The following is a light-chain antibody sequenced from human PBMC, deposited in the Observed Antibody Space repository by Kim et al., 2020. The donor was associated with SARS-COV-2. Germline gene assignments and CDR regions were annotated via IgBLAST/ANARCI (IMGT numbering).Light chain of an antibody. V-gene: IGLV1-40*01. CDR2: HNN. Sequence: RATIACTGSSSTNGAGSDVHWYQQLPGTAPKVLIYHNNRRPSGVPDRFSGSKSGTSASLAITGLQADDESDYYCQSYDSSLSGYIFGGGTKLTVL. CDR1: SSTNGAGSD. J-gene: IGLJ2*01. CDR3: QSYDSSLSGYI.